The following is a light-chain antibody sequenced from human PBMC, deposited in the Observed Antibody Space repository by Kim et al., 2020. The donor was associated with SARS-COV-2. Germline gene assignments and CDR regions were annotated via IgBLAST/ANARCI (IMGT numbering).Light chain of an antibody. CDR2: GAS. CDR1: QNIHSN. Sequence: PGEKVPLSSRASQNIHSNLAWYPQKPGQPPRLIIHGASIRAAGFPVRFGGSGSGTEFTLTISSLQSDDFAVYYCQQYHNWPGTFGQGTKVDIK. V-gene: IGKV3-15*01. CDR3: QQYHNWPGT. J-gene: IGKJ1*01.